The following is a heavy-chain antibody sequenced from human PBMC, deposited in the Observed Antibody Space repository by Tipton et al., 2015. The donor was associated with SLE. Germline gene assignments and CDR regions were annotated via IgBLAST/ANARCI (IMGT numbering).Heavy chain of an antibody. CDR1: GFTFYDFA. CDR2: ITSSGNT. D-gene: IGHD3/OR15-3a*01. V-gene: IGHV3-64*02. CDR3: ARDGLRGIGKFYDY. J-gene: IGHJ4*02. Sequence: SLRLSCAASGFTFYDFAIHWIRQAPGKGLEYVSAITSSGNTYYADAVKGRFTISRDNSKNTLDLQMGSLRAEDTAVYYCARDGLRGIGKFYDYWGQGTLVTVSS.